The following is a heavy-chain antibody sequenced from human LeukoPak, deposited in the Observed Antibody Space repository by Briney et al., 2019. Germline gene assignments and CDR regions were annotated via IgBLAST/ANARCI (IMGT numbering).Heavy chain of an antibody. CDR2: IIPIFGTA. CDR3: ATQRGEEMVFPPLFDY. CDR1: GYSFTSYW. J-gene: IGHJ4*02. V-gene: IGHV1-69*01. Sequence: KISCKGSGYSFTSYWIGWVRQAPGQGLEWMGGIIPIFGTANYAQKFQGRVTITADESTSTAYMELSSLRSEDTAVYYCATQRGEEMVFPPLFDYWGQGTLVTVSS. D-gene: IGHD3-16*01.